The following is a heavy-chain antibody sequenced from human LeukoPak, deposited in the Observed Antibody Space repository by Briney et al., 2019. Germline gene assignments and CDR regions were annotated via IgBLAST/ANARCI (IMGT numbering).Heavy chain of an antibody. CDR2: ISSSLTTT. D-gene: IGHD2-2*01. CDR1: GFTFSGYS. CDR3: AKDRTGGYCSSTSCAYFDY. J-gene: IGHJ4*02. Sequence: PGGSLRLSCAASGFTFSGYSMNWVRQAPGKGLEWVSYISSSLTTTHYADSVKGRFTISRDNSKNTLYLQMNSLRAEDTAVYYCAKDRTGGYCSSTSCAYFDYWGQGTLVTVSS. V-gene: IGHV3-48*01.